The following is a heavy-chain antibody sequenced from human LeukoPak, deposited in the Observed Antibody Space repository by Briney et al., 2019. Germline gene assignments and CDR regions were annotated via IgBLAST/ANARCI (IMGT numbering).Heavy chain of an antibody. D-gene: IGHD2-2*01. V-gene: IGHV4-39*07. CDR3: ARAQAHCSSASCQANDAFDI. CDR1: GGSISTSSYY. CDR2: IYYSGST. Sequence: SETLSLTCIVSGGSISTSSYYWGWIRQPPGKRLEWIGSIYYSGSTYYNPSLKSRVTMSVNTSKNQFSLKLSSVTAADTAVYYCARAQAHCSSASCQANDAFDIWGQGTMVTVSS. J-gene: IGHJ3*02.